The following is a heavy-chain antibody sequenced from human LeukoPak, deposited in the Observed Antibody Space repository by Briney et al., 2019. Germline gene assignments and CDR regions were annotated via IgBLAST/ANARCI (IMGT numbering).Heavy chain of an antibody. J-gene: IGHJ6*02. D-gene: IGHD6-19*01. V-gene: IGHV3-33*01. CDR1: GFTFSSYG. Sequence: PGGSLRLSCAASGFTFSSYGMHWVRQAPGKGLEWVAVIWYDGSNKDYADSVKGRFTISRDNSKNTLYLQMNSLRAEDTAVYYCAREGYSSGWYGSYYYYGMDVWGQGTTVTVSS. CDR3: AREGYSSGWYGSYYYYGMDV. CDR2: IWYDGSNK.